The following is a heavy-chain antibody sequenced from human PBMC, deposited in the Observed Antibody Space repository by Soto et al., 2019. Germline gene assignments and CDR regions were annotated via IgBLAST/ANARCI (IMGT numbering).Heavy chain of an antibody. CDR1: GYTFTSYD. V-gene: IGHV1-8*01. J-gene: IGHJ6*02. CDR2: MNPNSGNT. CDR3: ARVSNPSSSWYRFYYYYYGMDV. Sequence: ASVKVSCKASGYTFTSYDINWVRQATGQGLEWMGWMNPNSGNTGYAQKFQGRVTMTRNTSISTAYMELSSLRSEDTAAYYCARVSNPSSSWYRFYYYYYGMDVWGQGTTVTVS. D-gene: IGHD6-13*01.